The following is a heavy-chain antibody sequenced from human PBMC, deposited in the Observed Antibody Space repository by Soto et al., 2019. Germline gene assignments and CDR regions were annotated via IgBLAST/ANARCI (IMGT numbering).Heavy chain of an antibody. V-gene: IGHV1-18*04. D-gene: IGHD2-15*01. CDR1: GYTITSYC. CDR2: ISAYNGNT. J-gene: IGHJ4*03. Sequence: ASVKVYCKASGYTITSYCISRVRQAPGQELEWMGWISAYNGNTNYSQKLQGRVTMTTDTSTSTTYKELRSLPSDDKAVEYCSGTLRVQMAVLDSATRFDVWGQGTLVTVSS. CDR3: SGTLRVQMAVLDSATRFDV.